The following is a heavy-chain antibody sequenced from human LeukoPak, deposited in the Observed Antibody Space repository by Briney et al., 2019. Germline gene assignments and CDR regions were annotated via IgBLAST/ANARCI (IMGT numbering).Heavy chain of an antibody. CDR2: IYYSGST. CDR3: ARAVRPWFGELSHWFDP. Sequence: SETLSLTCTVSGGSVSSGSYYWSWIRQPPGKGLEWIGYIYYSGSTNYNPSLKSRVTMSVDTSKNQFSLKLSSVTAADTAVYYCARAVRPWFGELSHWFDPWGQGTLVTVSS. V-gene: IGHV4-61*01. J-gene: IGHJ5*02. D-gene: IGHD3-10*01. CDR1: GGSVSSGSYY.